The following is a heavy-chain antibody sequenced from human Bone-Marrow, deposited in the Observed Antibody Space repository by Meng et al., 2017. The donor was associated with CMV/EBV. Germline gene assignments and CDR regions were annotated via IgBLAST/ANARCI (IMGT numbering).Heavy chain of an antibody. CDR2: INHSGST. V-gene: IGHV4-34*01. CDR3: ARERRYGDYGMDV. J-gene: IGHJ6*02. Sequence: GSLRLSCAVYGGSFSGYYWSWIRQPPGKGLEWIGEINHSGSTNYNPSLKSRVTISVDTSKNQFSLKLSSVTAADTAVYYCARERRYGDYGMDVWGQGTTVTVSS. CDR1: GGSFSGYY. D-gene: IGHD4-17*01.